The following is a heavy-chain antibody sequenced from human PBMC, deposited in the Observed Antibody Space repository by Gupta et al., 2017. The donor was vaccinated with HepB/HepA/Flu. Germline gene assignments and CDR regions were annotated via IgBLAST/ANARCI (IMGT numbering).Heavy chain of an antibody. J-gene: IGHJ4*02. Sequence: QVQLVESGGGVVQPGRSLRLSCADSGFTFSSSAITWVRTAQGKGLEWGAVISNDGSNKYYGDSVKGRFTISRDNSKNTLYLQMNSLRAEDTAVYYCAIYLYCSGGSCYSHFDYWGQGTLVTVSS. D-gene: IGHD2-15*01. CDR3: AIYLYCSGGSCYSHFDY. CDR1: GFTFSSSA. CDR2: ISNDGSNK. V-gene: IGHV3-30-3*01.